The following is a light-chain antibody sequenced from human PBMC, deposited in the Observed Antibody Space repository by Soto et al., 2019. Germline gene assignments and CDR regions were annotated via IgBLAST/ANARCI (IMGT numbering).Light chain of an antibody. J-gene: IGKJ4*01. V-gene: IGKV3-20*01. CDR2: GAS. CDR1: QSVSSSY. CDR3: QQYDSSLVLT. Sequence: EIVLTQSPGTLSLSPGERATLSCRASQSVSSSYLAWYQQKPGQAPRRLIYGASSRATGIPDWFSGSGSGTDLTLTISRLEPDDFAVYYCQQYDSSLVLTFGGGTKVDI.